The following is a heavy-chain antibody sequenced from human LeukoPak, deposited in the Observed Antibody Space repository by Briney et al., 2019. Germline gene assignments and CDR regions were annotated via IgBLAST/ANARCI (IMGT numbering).Heavy chain of an antibody. Sequence: PSETLSLTCTVSGGSLSSYYWSWIRQPPGKGLEWIGEINHSGSTNYNPSLKSRVTISVDTSKNQFSLKLSSVTAADTAVYYCARSFDASFLLAAAAPYFDYWGQGTLVTVSS. CDR3: ARSFDASFLLAAAAPYFDY. J-gene: IGHJ4*02. CDR2: INHSGST. V-gene: IGHV4-34*01. CDR1: GGSLSSYY. D-gene: IGHD6-13*01.